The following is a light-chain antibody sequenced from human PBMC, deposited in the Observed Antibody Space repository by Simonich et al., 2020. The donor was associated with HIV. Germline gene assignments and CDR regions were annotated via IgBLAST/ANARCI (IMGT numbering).Light chain of an antibody. CDR3: QQYGSFT. V-gene: IGKV3-20*01. CDR1: QRVSSSY. Sequence: EIVLTQSPDTLSLSPGERATLSCRASQRVSSSYLAWFQQKPGQTPRLLSYAASSSAIGIPGRCRGSGSGTDFTLTISRLEPEDFAVYYCQQYGSFTFGPGTKVDIK. J-gene: IGKJ3*01. CDR2: AAS.